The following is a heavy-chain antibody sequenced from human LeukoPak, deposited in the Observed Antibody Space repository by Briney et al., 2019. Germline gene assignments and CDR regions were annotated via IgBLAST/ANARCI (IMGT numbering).Heavy chain of an antibody. J-gene: IGHJ6*03. D-gene: IGHD3-3*01. CDR2: TYYRSKWYN. CDR3: AREGSPYYDFWSGYWGYYYYYMDV. V-gene: IGHV6-1*01. Sequence: SQTLSLTCAISGDSVSSNSAAWNWIRQSPSRGLEWLGRTYYRSKWYNDYAVSVKSRITINPDTSKNQFSLQLNSVAPEDTAVYYCAREGSPYYDFWSGYWGYYYYYMDVWGKGTTVTVSS. CDR1: GDSVSSNSAA.